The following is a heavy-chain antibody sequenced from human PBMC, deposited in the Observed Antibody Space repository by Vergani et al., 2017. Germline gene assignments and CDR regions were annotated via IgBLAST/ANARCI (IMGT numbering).Heavy chain of an antibody. CDR1: GGSISSGGYS. D-gene: IGHD3-22*01. Sequence: QVQLQESGPGLVKPSETLSLTCAVSGGSISSGGYSWSWIRQPPGKGLEWIGYIYHSGSTNYNPSLKSRVTISVDTSKNQFSLKLSSVTAADTAVYYCARDWGGHYYDSSGYYYSYYYGMDVWGQGTTVTVSS. V-gene: IGHV4-30-2*01. CDR3: ARDWGGHYYDSSGYYYSYYYGMDV. CDR2: IYHSGST. J-gene: IGHJ6*02.